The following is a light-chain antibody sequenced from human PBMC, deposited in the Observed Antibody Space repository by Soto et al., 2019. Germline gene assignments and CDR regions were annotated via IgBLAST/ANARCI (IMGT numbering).Light chain of an antibody. Sequence: EIVMTQSPATLSVSPGERATLSCRASQIVSSSYLAWYQQRPGQAPRLLIYGASSRATGIPDRFSGSGSGTEFTLTISSLQPDDFATYYCQQYNSYPWTFGQGTKVDIK. J-gene: IGKJ1*01. V-gene: IGKV3D-15*01. CDR3: QQYNSYPWT. CDR2: GAS. CDR1: QIVSSSY.